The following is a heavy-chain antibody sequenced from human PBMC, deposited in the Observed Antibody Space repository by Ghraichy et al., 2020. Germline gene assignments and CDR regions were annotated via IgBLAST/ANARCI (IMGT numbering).Heavy chain of an antibody. CDR3: ARGGSGWYPYYYYGMDV. V-gene: IGHV1-2*04. D-gene: IGHD6-19*01. Sequence: ASVKVSCKASGYTFTGYYMHWVRQAPGQGLEWMGWINPNSGGTNYAQKFQGWVTMTRDTSISTAYMELSRLRSDDTAVYYCARGGSGWYPYYYYGMDVWGQGTTVTVSS. CDR1: GYTFTGYY. CDR2: INPNSGGT. J-gene: IGHJ6*02.